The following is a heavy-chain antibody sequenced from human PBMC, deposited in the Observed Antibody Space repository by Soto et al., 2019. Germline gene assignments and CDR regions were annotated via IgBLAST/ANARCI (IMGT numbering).Heavy chain of an antibody. J-gene: IGHJ4*02. CDR2: IYPGESDT. V-gene: IGHV5-51*01. CDR1: GYIFTSYW. CDR3: ARLLRATDFDY. Sequence: EVQLVQSGAEVKKPGESLKISCEVSGYIFTSYWIGWVRQMPGKGLEWMGIIYPGESDTRYSPSFQGQVTISADKSISTAYLQWSSLRASDTAMDYCARLLRATDFDYWGQGTLVTVSS. D-gene: IGHD1-26*01.